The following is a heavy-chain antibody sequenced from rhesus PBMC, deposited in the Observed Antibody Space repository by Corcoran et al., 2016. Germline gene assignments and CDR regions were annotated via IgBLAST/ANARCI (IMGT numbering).Heavy chain of an antibody. D-gene: IGHD3-16*01. J-gene: IGHJ5-2*02. CDR3: ARLVVVFNSLDV. V-gene: IGHV4-173*01. Sequence: QLQLQESGPGLVKPSETLSLTCAVSGGSIRSNYWSWIRQPPGKGLEWIGRISGRCGRPRYNPSLKSRVTLSTDTSKNQFSLKLSSVPAADTAVYYCARLVVVFNSLDVWGRGVLVTVSS. CDR2: ISGRCGRP. CDR1: GGSIRSNY.